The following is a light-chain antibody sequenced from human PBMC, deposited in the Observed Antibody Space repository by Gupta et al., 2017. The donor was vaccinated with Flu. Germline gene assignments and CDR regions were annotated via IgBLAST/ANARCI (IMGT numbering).Light chain of an antibody. CDR2: ASS. CDR3: QQRDSIPLT. Sequence: DIQMTQSPSSLTASVGDRVTITCRASQKINSNLNWYQQKPGRGPKLLIYASSSVQSGVPSRFSGSGYGTDFTLTISRLQPEDFATYYCQQRDSIPLTFGGGTKVEIK. V-gene: IGKV1-39*01. CDR1: QKINSN. J-gene: IGKJ4*01.